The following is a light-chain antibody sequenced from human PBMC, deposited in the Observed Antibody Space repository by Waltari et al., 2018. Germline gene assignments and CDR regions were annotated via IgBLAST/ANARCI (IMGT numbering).Light chain of an antibody. CDR2: DVT. V-gene: IGLV2-23*02. Sequence: QSALTQPASLSGSPGQSITLSCAGSTNDIGLYNFVSWYQHYPGKAPKLMLYDVTVRPSGVSIRFSCSKSGNTASLTITGLQADDEAYYYCCSYAGSGNVVFGGGTKVTVL. CDR3: CSYAGSGNVV. CDR1: TNDIGLYNF. J-gene: IGLJ2*01.